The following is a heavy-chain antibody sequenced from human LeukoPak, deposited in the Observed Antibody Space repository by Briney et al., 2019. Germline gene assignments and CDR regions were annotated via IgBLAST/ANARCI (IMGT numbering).Heavy chain of an antibody. CDR2: ISGSGGST. J-gene: IGHJ4*02. D-gene: IGHD3-9*01. CDR1: GFTFSSYA. CDR3: AKGRLDWLSLDY. Sequence: PEGSLRLSRAASGFTFSSYAMSWVRQAPGKGLEWVSAISGSGGSTYYADSVKGRFTISRDNSKNTLYLQMNSLRAEDTAVYYCAKGRLDWLSLDYWGQGTLVTVSS. V-gene: IGHV3-23*01.